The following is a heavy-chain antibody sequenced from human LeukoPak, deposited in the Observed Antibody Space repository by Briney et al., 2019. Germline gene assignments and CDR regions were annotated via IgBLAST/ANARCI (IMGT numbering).Heavy chain of an antibody. CDR1: GFSVSSNY. Sequence: GGSLRLSCAASGFSVSSNYLTWVRQAPGKGLEWVSVIYSDGNTFYTDSVKGRFSISRDTSKKTVYLQMKSLRAADTAVYYCAREGPGRPIDYWGQGTLVTVSS. V-gene: IGHV3-66*01. J-gene: IGHJ4*02. CDR3: AREGPGRPIDY. CDR2: IYSDGNT. D-gene: IGHD1-26*01.